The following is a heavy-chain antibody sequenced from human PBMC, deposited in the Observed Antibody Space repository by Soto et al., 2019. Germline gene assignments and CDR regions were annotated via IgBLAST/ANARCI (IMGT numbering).Heavy chain of an antibody. V-gene: IGHV3-23*01. Sequence: PGGSLRLSCAASGFTFSSYAMSWVRQAPGKGLGWVSAISGSGGSTYYADSVKGRFTISRDNSKNTLYLQMNSLRAEDTAVYYCAKAKFKPDYDFWSGYKSYYYGMDVWGQGTTVTVSS. CDR1: GFTFSSYA. CDR2: ISGSGGST. J-gene: IGHJ6*02. CDR3: AKAKFKPDYDFWSGYKSYYYGMDV. D-gene: IGHD3-3*01.